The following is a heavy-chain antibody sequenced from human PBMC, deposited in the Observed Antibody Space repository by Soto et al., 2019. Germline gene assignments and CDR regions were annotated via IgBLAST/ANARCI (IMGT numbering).Heavy chain of an antibody. J-gene: IGHJ4*02. CDR3: ATAPGPY. Sequence: SETLSLTCALSGGSISSGGYSWSWIRQPPGKGLEWIGYIYHSGSTYYNPSLKSRVTISVDRSKNQFSLKLSSVTAADTAVYYCATAPGPYWGQGTLVTAPQ. CDR1: GGSISSGGYS. V-gene: IGHV4-30-2*01. CDR2: IYHSGST.